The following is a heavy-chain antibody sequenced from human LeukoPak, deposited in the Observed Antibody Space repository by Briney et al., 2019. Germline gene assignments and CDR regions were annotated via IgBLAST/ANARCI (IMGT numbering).Heavy chain of an antibody. CDR2: IYYSGST. CDR3: ARLYARAYGMDV. V-gene: IGHV4-59*08. CDR1: GGSISSYY. Sequence: TSETLSLTCTVSGGSISSYYWSWIRQPPGKGLEWMGDIYYSGSTNYNPSLKSRVTISVDTSKNQFSLKLSSVTAADTAVYYCARLYARAYGMDVWGQGTTVTVSS. D-gene: IGHD5/OR15-5a*01. J-gene: IGHJ6*02.